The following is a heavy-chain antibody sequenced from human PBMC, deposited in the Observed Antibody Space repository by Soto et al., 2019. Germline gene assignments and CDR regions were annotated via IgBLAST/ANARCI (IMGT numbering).Heavy chain of an antibody. Sequence: GASVKVSCKASGGTFSSYAISWVRRAPGQGLEWMGGIIPIFGTANYAQKFQGRVTITADESTSTAYMELSSLRSEDTAVYYCARGGGDFWSGYQVVTAMYFDYWGQGTLVTVSS. V-gene: IGHV1-69*13. CDR1: GGTFSSYA. D-gene: IGHD3-3*01. J-gene: IGHJ4*02. CDR3: ARGGGDFWSGYQVVTAMYFDY. CDR2: IIPIFGTA.